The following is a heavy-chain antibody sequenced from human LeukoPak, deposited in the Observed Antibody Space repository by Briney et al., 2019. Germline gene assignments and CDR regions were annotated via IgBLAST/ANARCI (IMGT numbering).Heavy chain of an antibody. CDR2: ISVSGGDT. Sequence: GGSLRLSCAASGFTFSSYATNWVRQAPGKGLAWVSVISVSGGDTYYADSVKGRFTISRDNSKNTVYLQMSSLRAEDTAIYYCAKDRDPVVNTDYYYGMNVWGQGTTVTVSS. V-gene: IGHV3-23*01. CDR3: AKDRDPVVNTDYYYGMNV. CDR1: GFTFSSYA. J-gene: IGHJ6*02. D-gene: IGHD4-17*01.